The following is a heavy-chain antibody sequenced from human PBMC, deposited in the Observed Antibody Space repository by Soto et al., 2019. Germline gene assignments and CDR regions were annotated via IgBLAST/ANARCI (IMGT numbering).Heavy chain of an antibody. Sequence: LRLSCAASGFTFRSYAMSWVRQAPGKGLEWVSAISGSGGSTYYADSVKGRFTISRDNSKNTLYLQMNGLRAEDTAVYYCAKDGRKYYDSSGYYPRYYYYGMDVWGQGTTVTVSS. CDR2: ISGSGGST. J-gene: IGHJ6*02. CDR1: GFTFRSYA. V-gene: IGHV3-23*01. D-gene: IGHD3-22*01. CDR3: AKDGRKYYDSSGYYPRYYYYGMDV.